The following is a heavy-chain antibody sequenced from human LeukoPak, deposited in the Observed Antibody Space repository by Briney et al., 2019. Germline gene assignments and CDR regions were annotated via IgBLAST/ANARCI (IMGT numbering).Heavy chain of an antibody. CDR2: IIPILGIA. J-gene: IGHJ4*02. V-gene: IGHV1-69*04. Sequence: SVKVSCKASGGTFSSYAISWVRQAPGQGLEWMGRIIPILGIANYAQKLQGRVTITADKSTSTAYMELSSLRSEDTAVYYCARDGGRGRYPGYWGQGTLVTVSS. D-gene: IGHD3-16*01. CDR3: ARDGGRGRYPGY. CDR1: GGTFSSYA.